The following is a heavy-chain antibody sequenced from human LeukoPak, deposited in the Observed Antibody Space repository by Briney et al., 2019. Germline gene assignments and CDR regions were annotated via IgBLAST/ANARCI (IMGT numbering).Heavy chain of an antibody. CDR2: IKQDGSEK. V-gene: IGHV3-7*01. Sequence: PGGSLRLSCAASGFTFSSYWMSWVRQAPGKGLEWVANIKQDGSEKYYVDSVKGRFTISRDDAKNSLYLQMNSLRAEDTAVYYCASPYCSSTSCSTLHDXXXQGTLVTVSS. CDR3: ASPYCSSTSCSTLHDX. J-gene: IGHJ4*02. D-gene: IGHD2-2*01. CDR1: GFTFSSYW.